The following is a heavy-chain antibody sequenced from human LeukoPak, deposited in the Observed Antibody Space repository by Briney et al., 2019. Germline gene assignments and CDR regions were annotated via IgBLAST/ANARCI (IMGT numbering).Heavy chain of an antibody. D-gene: IGHD3-22*01. Sequence: SSETLSLTCAVSGGSISSGAYSWSWIRQPPGKGLECIGYIYHSGSTYSNPSLKSRVTISIDRSKNQFSLKLTPVTAADTAVYYCASQYYYDSSGYWNWGQGTLVTVSS. J-gene: IGHJ4*02. CDR3: ASQYYYDSSGYWN. CDR2: IYHSGST. CDR1: GGSISSGAYS. V-gene: IGHV4-30-2*01.